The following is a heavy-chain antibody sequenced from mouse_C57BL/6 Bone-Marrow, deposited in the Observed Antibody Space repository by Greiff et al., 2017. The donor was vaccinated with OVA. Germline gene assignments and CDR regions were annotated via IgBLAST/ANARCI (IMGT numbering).Heavy chain of an antibody. J-gene: IGHJ1*03. V-gene: IGHV14-4*01. CDR2: LDPENGDT. CDR3: TPTGSNYWYFDV. Sequence: EVQLQESGAELVRPGASVKLSCTASGFNIKDAYMPCVQQRPEQGLAWIGWLDPENGDTEYASKFQGKATITADTSSNTAYLQLSSLTSEDTAVYYCTPTGSNYWYFDVWGTGTTVTVSS. CDR1: GFNIKDAY. D-gene: IGHD2-5*01.